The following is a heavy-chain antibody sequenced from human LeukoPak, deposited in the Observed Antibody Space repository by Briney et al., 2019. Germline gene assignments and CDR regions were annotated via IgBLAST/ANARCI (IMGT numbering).Heavy chain of an antibody. V-gene: IGHV2-5*02. CDR1: GFSLSTSGVG. Sequence: ESGPTLVKPTQTLTLTCTFSGFSLSTSGVGVGWIRQPPGKALEWLALIYWDDDKRYSPSLKSRLTITKDTSKNQVVLTMTNMDPVDTATYYCAHRRGGRGRSSGWYWFGPWGQGTLVTVSS. D-gene: IGHD6-19*01. CDR3: AHRRGGRGRSSGWYWFGP. CDR2: IYWDDDK. J-gene: IGHJ5*02.